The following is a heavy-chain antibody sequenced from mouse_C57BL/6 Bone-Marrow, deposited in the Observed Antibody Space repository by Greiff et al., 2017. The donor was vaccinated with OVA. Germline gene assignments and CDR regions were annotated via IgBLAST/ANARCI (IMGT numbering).Heavy chain of an antibody. J-gene: IGHJ4*01. CDR1: GYTFTDYY. CDR3: ARLGLLQYYAMDY. D-gene: IGHD1-1*01. Sequence: EVQLQQSGPELVKPGASVKISCKASGYTFTDYYMNWVKQSHGKSLEWIGDINPNNGGTSYNQKFKGKATLTVDKSSSTAYMELRSLTSEDSAVYYYARLGLLQYYAMDYWGQRTSVTVSS. CDR2: INPNNGGT. V-gene: IGHV1-26*01.